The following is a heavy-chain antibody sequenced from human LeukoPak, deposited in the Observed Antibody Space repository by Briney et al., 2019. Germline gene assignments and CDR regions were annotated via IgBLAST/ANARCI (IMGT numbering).Heavy chain of an antibody. CDR3: ARHGSIATGAFTY. CDR2: IYSGGGT. D-gene: IGHD6-13*01. Sequence: SETLSLTCSVSGGSLGRSSYYWGWPRQPPGKGLEWVGSIYSGGGTYYNPSLKSRVTISVDTSRNQFSLKLGSVTAAHTAVYYCARHGSIATGAFTYWGEGTLVTVSS. V-gene: IGHV4-39*01. J-gene: IGHJ4*02. CDR1: GGSLGRSSYY.